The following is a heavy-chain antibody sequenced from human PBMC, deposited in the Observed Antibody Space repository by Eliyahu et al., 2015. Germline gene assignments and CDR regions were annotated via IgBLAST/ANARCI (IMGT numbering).Heavy chain of an antibody. CDR1: GFSXSNARMG. CDR3: ARTLRVRSGSLSQNWFDP. Sequence: QVTLKESGPVLVKPTETLTLTCTVSGFSXSNARMGVSWIRQPPGKALEWLAXIFSXDEKSYSTSLKSRLTISKDTSKSQVVLTMTNMDPVDTATYYCARTLRVRSGSLSQNWFDPWGQGTLVTVSS. CDR2: IFSXDEK. V-gene: IGHV2-26*01. J-gene: IGHJ5*02. D-gene: IGHD1-26*01.